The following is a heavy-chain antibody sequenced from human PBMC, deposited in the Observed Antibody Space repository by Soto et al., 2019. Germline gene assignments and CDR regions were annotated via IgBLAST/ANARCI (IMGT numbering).Heavy chain of an antibody. V-gene: IGHV2-5*02. CDR1: GFSLSTSGVG. J-gene: IGHJ4*02. D-gene: IGHD6-19*01. CDR2: IYWDDDK. Sequence: QITLKESGPTLVKPTQTLTLTCTFSGFSLSTSGVGVGWIRQPPGKAMEWLAIIYWDDDKRYSPSLKSRLTITKDTSKNQVVLTMANVDPVDTATYYCAPKYGSGWAYYFHYWGQGTLVTVSS. CDR3: APKYGSGWAYYFHY.